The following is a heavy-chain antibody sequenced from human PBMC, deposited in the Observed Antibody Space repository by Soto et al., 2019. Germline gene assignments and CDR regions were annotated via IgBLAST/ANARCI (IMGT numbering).Heavy chain of an antibody. J-gene: IGHJ4*02. D-gene: IGHD5-12*01. Sequence: SETLSLTCTVSGGSISSGDYYWSWIRQPPGKGLEWIGYIYYSGSTYYNPSLKSRVTISVDTSKNQFSLKLSSVTAADTAVYYCARWLGYGHQFDYWGQGTLVTVSS. CDR2: IYYSGST. CDR1: GGSISSGDYY. CDR3: ARWLGYGHQFDY. V-gene: IGHV4-30-4*01.